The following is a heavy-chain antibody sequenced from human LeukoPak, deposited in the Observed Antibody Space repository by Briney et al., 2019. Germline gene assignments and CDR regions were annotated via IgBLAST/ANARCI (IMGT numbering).Heavy chain of an antibody. Sequence: PSETLSLTCTVSGGSISSYYWSWIRQPPGKGLEWIGYIYYSGSTNYNPSLKSRVTISVDTSKNQFSLKLSSATAADTAVYHCARARGNNYYGSGSYYDYWGQGTLVTVSS. V-gene: IGHV4-59*01. CDR1: GGSISSYY. J-gene: IGHJ4*02. CDR3: ARARGNNYYGSGSYYDY. CDR2: IYYSGST. D-gene: IGHD3-10*01.